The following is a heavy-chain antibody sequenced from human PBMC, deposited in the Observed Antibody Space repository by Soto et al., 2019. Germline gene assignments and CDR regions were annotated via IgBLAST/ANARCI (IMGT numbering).Heavy chain of an antibody. CDR3: ARDLRAAGRPGMDV. CDR1: GGSFSSYA. J-gene: IGHJ6*02. Sequence: QVQLVQSGAEVKKPGSSVKVSCKASGGSFSSYAISWVRQAPGQGLEWMGGIIPIVGTGNYSQNFQGRVTNTAAESTSTAYMELISLRSEVTTMDYCARDLRAAGRPGMDVWGQGTKVTGSS. D-gene: IGHD6-13*01. CDR2: IIPIVGTG. V-gene: IGHV1-69*01.